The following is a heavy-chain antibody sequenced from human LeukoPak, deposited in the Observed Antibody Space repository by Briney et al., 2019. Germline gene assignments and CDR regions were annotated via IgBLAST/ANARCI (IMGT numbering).Heavy chain of an antibody. Sequence: ASVKVFCTASGYTFTSYYMHWVRQAPGQGLEWMGIINPSGGSTSYAQKFQGRVTMTRDTSTSTVYMELSSLRSEDTAVYYCARGGSIVVVPAAADYWGQGTLVTVSS. D-gene: IGHD2-2*01. CDR2: INPSGGST. CDR1: GYTFTSYY. CDR3: ARGGSIVVVPAAADY. V-gene: IGHV1-46*01. J-gene: IGHJ4*02.